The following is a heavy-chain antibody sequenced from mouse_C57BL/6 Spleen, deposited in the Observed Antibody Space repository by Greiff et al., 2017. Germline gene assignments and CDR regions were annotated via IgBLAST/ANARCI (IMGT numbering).Heavy chain of an antibody. Sequence: QVQLQQSGPELVKPGASVKISCKASGYAFSSSWMNWVKQRPGKGLEWIGRIYPGDGDTNYNGKFKGKATLTADKSSSTAYMQLSSLTSEDSAVYFCARWWLLLMDYWGQGTSVTVSS. CDR3: ARWWLLLMDY. J-gene: IGHJ4*01. CDR1: GYAFSSSW. D-gene: IGHD2-3*01. V-gene: IGHV1-82*01. CDR2: IYPGDGDT.